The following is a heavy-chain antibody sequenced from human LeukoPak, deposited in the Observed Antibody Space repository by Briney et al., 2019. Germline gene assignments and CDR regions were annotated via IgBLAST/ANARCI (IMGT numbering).Heavy chain of an antibody. J-gene: IGHJ4*02. Sequence: GGSLRLSCTASRFTFSSYGMHWVRQAPGKGLECVAFMRYDENNKYYADSVKGRFTISRDNSKNTLYLQMNSLRAEDTAVYYCARVTRYDYVWGSYRFGPFDYWGQGTLVTVSS. D-gene: IGHD3-16*01. CDR2: MRYDENNK. CDR1: RFTFSSYG. V-gene: IGHV3-30*02. CDR3: ARVTRYDYVWGSYRFGPFDY.